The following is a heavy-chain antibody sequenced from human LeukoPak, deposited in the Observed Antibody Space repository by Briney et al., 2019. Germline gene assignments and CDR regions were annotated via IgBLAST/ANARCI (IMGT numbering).Heavy chain of an antibody. CDR1: GGSISSSSYQ. D-gene: IGHD5-18*01. CDR2: IYYSGYT. Sequence: PSETLSLTCTVSGGSISSSSYQCGWIRQPPGKGLEWIGSIYYSGYTFYKPSLKSRVTIFVDTSKNQFSLKLSSVTAADTALYYCARHGGYGTGDALDIWGQGTMVTVSS. J-gene: IGHJ3*02. V-gene: IGHV4-39*01. CDR3: ARHGGYGTGDALDI.